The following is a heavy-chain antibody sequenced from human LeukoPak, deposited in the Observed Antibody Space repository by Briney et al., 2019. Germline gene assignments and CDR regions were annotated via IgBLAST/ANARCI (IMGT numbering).Heavy chain of an antibody. Sequence: PSETLSLTCAVYGGSFSGYYWSWIRQPPGKGLEWIGEINHSGSTNYNPSLKSRVTISVDTSKNQFSLKLSSVTAADTAVHYCARGAAAGTVFDHWGQGTLVTVSS. CDR3: ARGAAAGTVFDH. D-gene: IGHD6-13*01. CDR2: INHSGST. V-gene: IGHV4-34*01. J-gene: IGHJ4*02. CDR1: GGSFSGYY.